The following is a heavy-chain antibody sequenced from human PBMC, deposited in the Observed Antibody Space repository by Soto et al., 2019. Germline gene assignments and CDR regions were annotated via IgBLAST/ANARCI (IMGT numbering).Heavy chain of an antibody. CDR1: GGTFSSYA. CDR3: ARDLQDGYLRTLDY. CDR2: IIPIFGTA. Sequence: QVQLVQSGAEVKKPGSSVKVSCKASGGTFSSYAISWVRQAPGQGLEWMGGIIPIFGTANYAQKFQGRVTITADESTSTAYMELSSLRSEDTAVYYCARDLQDGYLRTLDYWGQGTLVTVSS. D-gene: IGHD5-12*01. V-gene: IGHV1-69*12. J-gene: IGHJ4*02.